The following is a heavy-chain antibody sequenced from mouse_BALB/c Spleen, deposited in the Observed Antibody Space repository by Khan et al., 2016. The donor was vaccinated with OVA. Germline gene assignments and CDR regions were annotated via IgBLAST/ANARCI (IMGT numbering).Heavy chain of an antibody. CDR1: GYSFTGYF. J-gene: IGHJ2*01. V-gene: IGHV1-20*02. CDR2: INPHIGET. D-gene: IGHD1-1*01. CDR3: ARIYGSDFDY. Sequence: VRLQQSGPELVKPGASVKISCKASGYSFTGYFIHWVMQSHGKSLEWIGRINPHIGETFYNQKFRGKATLTVDESSSTAHMELRSLASEDSAVYFCARIYGSDFDYWGQGTTLTVSS.